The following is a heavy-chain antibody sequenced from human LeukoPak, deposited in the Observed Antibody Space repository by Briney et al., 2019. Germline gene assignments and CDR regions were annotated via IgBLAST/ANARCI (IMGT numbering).Heavy chain of an antibody. V-gene: IGHV3-7*03. Sequence: GGSLRLSCAASGFTFSSYWMSWVRQAPGKGLEWVANIKQDGSEKYYVDSVKGRFTISRDNAKNSLYLQMNSLRAEDTALYHCAKAPGPGLRNAFDIWGQGTMVTVSS. CDR2: IKQDGSEK. CDR1: GFTFSSYW. J-gene: IGHJ3*02. CDR3: AKAPGPGLRNAFDI. D-gene: IGHD1-14*01.